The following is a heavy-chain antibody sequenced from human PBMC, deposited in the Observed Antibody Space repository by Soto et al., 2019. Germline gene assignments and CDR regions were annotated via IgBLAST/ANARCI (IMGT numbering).Heavy chain of an antibody. CDR2: ITPLNDNT. Sequence: QIHRVQSGGQVKNHGAAVKVSCKTSGYTFTTYGISWVRQAPGQGLEWMGWITPLNDNTTYAQNLQGRVTMTTDTSTDTAYWELRSLTSDDTAVYDCATTDLGDYVPTLDNLGQGTLVTVSS. CDR1: GYTFTTYG. CDR3: ATTDLGDYVPTLDN. J-gene: IGHJ4*02. V-gene: IGHV1-18*01. D-gene: IGHD4-17*01.